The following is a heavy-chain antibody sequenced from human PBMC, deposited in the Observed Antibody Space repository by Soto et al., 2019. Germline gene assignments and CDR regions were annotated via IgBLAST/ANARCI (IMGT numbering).Heavy chain of an antibody. CDR1: GGSISSYY. CDR2: IYYSGST. D-gene: IGHD3-10*01. CDR3: ARDPGYYGSGSYYYFDY. V-gene: IGHV4-59*01. J-gene: IGHJ4*02. Sequence: SETLSLTCPVSGGSISSYYWSWIRQPPGKGLEWIGYIYYSGSTNYNPSLKSRVTISVDTSKNQFSLKLSSVTAADTAVYYCARDPGYYGSGSYYYFDYWGQGTLVTVSS.